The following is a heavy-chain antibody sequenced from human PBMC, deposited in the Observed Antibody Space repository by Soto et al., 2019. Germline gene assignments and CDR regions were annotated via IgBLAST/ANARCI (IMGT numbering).Heavy chain of an antibody. CDR1: GFTFSSYS. D-gene: IGHD5-18*01. V-gene: IGHV3-7*03. Sequence: EVQLVESGGGLVQPGGSLRLSCAASGFTFSSYSMSWVRQAPGKGLEWVANINKNGGEKYYVDSVKGRFTISRDNAKNSVYLQRNSLRAEDTAVYYCARPWDTAMVSTWNCWGQGTLVTVSS. J-gene: IGHJ4*02. CDR2: INKNGGEK. CDR3: ARPWDTAMVSTWNC.